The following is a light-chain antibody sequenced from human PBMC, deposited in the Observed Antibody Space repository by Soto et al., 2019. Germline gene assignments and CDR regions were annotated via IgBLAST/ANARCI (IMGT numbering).Light chain of an antibody. V-gene: IGKV3-20*01. CDR2: DAS. Sequence: EIFLTQSPGTLSLSPGERASLSCRASQSLSSSHLIWYQQKPGQAPGLLIYDASSRATGIPDRFSGGGSGTDFTLTISRLEPEDFAVYYCQHLSAFGQGTKVEIK. CDR1: QSLSSSH. J-gene: IGKJ1*01. CDR3: QHLSA.